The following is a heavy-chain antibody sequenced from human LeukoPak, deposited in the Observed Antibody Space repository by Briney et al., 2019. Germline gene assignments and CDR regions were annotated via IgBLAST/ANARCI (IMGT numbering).Heavy chain of an antibody. V-gene: IGHV1-2*02. Sequence: ASVKVSCKASGYTFTGYYMHWVRQAPGQGLEWMGWINPNSGGTNYAQKFQGRVTMTRDTSISTAYMELSRLRSDDTAVYYCARWGTVTTSWFDPWGQGILVTVSS. CDR2: INPNSGGT. CDR3: ARWGTVTTSWFDP. CDR1: GYTFTGYY. J-gene: IGHJ5*02. D-gene: IGHD4-17*01.